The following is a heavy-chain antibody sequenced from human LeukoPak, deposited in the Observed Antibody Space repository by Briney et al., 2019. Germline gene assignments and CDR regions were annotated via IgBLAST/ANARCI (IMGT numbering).Heavy chain of an antibody. CDR1: GGTFSSYA. V-gene: IGHV1-69*13. CDR3: ARDDDDWDIVVVPAPTADY. CDR2: IIPIFGTA. J-gene: IGHJ4*02. D-gene: IGHD2-2*01. Sequence: GASVKVSCKASGGTFSSYAISWVRQAPGQGLEWMGGIIPIFGTANYAQKFQGRVTITADESTSTAYMELSSLRSEDTAVYYCARDDDDWDIVVVPAPTADYWGQGTLVTVSS.